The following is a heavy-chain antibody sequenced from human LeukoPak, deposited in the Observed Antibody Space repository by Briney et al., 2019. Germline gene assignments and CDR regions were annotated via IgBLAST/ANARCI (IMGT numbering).Heavy chain of an antibody. CDR2: ISSSGSTI. J-gene: IGHJ4*02. V-gene: IGHV3-48*03. D-gene: IGHD6-19*01. CDR1: GFTFSNHA. CDR3: ARRIISGWLVYFDY. Sequence: GGSLRLSCAASGFTFSNHAMHWVRQAPGKGLEWVSYISSSGSTIYYADSVKGRFTISRDNAKNSLYLQMNSLRAEDTAVYYCARRIISGWLVYFDYWGQGTLVTVSS.